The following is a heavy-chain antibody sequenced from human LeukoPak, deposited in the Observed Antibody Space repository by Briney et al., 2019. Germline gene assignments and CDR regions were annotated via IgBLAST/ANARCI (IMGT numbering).Heavy chain of an antibody. CDR1: GYTFTGYY. CDR2: INPNSGGT. D-gene: IGHD3-3*01. CDR3: ARRQYYDFWSGYRYYFDY. Sequence: ASVKVSCKASGYTFTGYYMHWVRQAPGQGHEWMGWINPNSGGTNYAQKFQGRVTMTRDTSISTAYMELSRLRSDDTAVYYCARRQYYDFWSGYRYYFDYWGQGTLVTVSS. V-gene: IGHV1-2*02. J-gene: IGHJ4*02.